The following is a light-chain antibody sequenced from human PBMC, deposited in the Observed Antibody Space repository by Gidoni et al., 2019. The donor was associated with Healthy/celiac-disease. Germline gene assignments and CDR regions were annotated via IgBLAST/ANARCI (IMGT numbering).Light chain of an antibody. Sequence: IQTPQPPSSLSASVGDRVTITCRASQSIRSYLNWYQQKPGKAPKLLIYAASSLQSGVPSRFSGSGSGTDFTLTSSSLQPEDFATYYCQQSYSTPPTCXQXTKVEIK. J-gene: IGKJ1*01. CDR1: QSIRSY. CDR3: QQSYSTPPT. CDR2: AAS. V-gene: IGKV1-39*01.